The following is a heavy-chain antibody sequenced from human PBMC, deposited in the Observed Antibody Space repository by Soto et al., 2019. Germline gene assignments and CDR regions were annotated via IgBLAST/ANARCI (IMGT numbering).Heavy chain of an antibody. V-gene: IGHV3-48*01. CDR2: ISSTGNTI. Sequence: EVQLVESGGGLVQPGGSLRLSCAASGFTFSTYSMNWVRQAPGKGLEWVSYISSTGNTIYYPDSVKVRFTISRDTAKKSLYLQMNSLRAEDTAVYYCARSGYFDYWGQGTLVTVSS. D-gene: IGHD2-8*02. J-gene: IGHJ4*02. CDR1: GFTFSTYS. CDR3: ARSGYFDY.